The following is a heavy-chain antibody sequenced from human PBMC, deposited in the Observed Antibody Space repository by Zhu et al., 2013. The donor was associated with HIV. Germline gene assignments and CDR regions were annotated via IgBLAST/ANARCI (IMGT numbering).Heavy chain of an antibody. CDR2: IYYSGST. CDR3: ATERSPIRYFDWLSPPPNYYYMDV. CDR1: GGSISSSSYY. D-gene: IGHD3-9*01. V-gene: IGHV4-39*07. J-gene: IGHJ6*03. Sequence: QVQLQESGPGLVKPSETLSLTCTVSGGSISSSSYYWGWIRQPPGKGLEWIGSIYYSGSTYYNPSLKSRVTISVDTSKNQFSLKLSSVTAADTAVYYCATERSPIRYFDWLSPPPNYYYMDVWGKGTTVTVSS.